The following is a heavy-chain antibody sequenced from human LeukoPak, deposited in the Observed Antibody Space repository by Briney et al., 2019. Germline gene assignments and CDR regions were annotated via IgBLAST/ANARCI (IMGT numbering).Heavy chain of an antibody. Sequence: GSLRLSCAASGFTFGSYAMHWVRQAPGKGLEWVAVMSCDGINKYYADSVKGRFTISRDNSKNTLYLQMNSLRAEDTAVYYCARDRRYCSSTSCYASQGYFDYWGQGTLVTVSS. D-gene: IGHD2-2*01. J-gene: IGHJ4*02. CDR2: MSCDGINK. CDR3: ARDRRYCSSTSCYASQGYFDY. V-gene: IGHV3-30*03. CDR1: GFTFGSYA.